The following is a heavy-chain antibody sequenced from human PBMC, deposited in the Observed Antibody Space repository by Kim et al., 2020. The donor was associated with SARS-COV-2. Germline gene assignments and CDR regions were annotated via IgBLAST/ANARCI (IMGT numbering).Heavy chain of an antibody. CDR3: ARGTYYYDSSGYPSAFDI. V-gene: IGHV3-13*04. Sequence: GGSLRLSCAASGFTFSSYDMHWVRQATGKGLEWVSAIGTAGDTYYPGSVKGRFTISRENAKNSLYLQMNSLRAGDTAVYYCARGTYYYDSSGYPSAFDIWGQGTMVTVSS. CDR2: IGTAGDT. CDR1: GFTFSSYD. J-gene: IGHJ3*02. D-gene: IGHD3-22*01.